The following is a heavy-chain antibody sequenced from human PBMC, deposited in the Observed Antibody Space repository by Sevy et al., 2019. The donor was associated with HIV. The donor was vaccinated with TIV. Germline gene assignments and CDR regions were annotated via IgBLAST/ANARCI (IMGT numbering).Heavy chain of an antibody. Sequence: QSQTLSLTCAISGDSVSSNSAAWNWIRQSPSRGLEWLGSTYYRSKWYNDYAVSVKSRITINPDTSKNQFSLQLNSVTPEDTAVYYSARADPYYYDSSGYYYFDYRGQGTLVTVSS. CDR2: TYYRSKWYN. V-gene: IGHV6-1*01. CDR3: ARADPYYYDSSGYYYFDY. CDR1: GDSVSSNSAA. D-gene: IGHD3-22*01. J-gene: IGHJ4*02.